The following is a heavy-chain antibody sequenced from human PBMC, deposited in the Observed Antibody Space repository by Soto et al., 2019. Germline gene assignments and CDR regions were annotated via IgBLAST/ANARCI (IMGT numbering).Heavy chain of an antibody. CDR3: ARDRHETTALAPYNWLES. V-gene: IGHV3-21*01. CDR1: GFTFSSYS. CDR2: ISSSSSYV. Sequence: EVQLVQSGGGLVKPGGILRLSCAASGFTFSSYSMNWVRQAPGKGLEWVSSISSSSSYVYYADSVKGRFTISRDNAKNSLYLQMNSLTAEDTAVYYCARDRHETTALAPYNWLESWGQGTLVTVSS. J-gene: IGHJ5*01. D-gene: IGHD1-1*01.